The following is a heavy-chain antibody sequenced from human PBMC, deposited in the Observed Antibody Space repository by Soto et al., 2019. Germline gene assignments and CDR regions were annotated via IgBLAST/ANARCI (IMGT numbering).Heavy chain of an antibody. V-gene: IGHV3-23*01. D-gene: IGHD3-10*01. CDR1: GFSFIKYA. CDR2: LSGSGGST. J-gene: IGHJ4*02. CDR3: ARGFSAGKGSPPDY. Sequence: EVQLLESGGGLVQPGGSLRLSCAASGFSFIKYAMSWVRQAPGKGLEWVSGLSGSGGSTSSADSVKGRFAISRANSRNTLDLQMNSLRDGDTAIYYCARGFSAGKGSPPDYWGQGTLVTVSS.